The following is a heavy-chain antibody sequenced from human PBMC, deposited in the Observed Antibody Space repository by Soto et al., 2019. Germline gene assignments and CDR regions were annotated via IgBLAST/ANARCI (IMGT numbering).Heavy chain of an antibody. CDR2: ISSSGGSA. Sequence: EVQLLESGGGLVQPGGSLRLSCAASGFTFSSYGMSWVRQAPGKGLEWVSAISSSGGSAYYADSEKGRFTISRDNSKNTLYLQMNSLRAEDTAVYYCARGATSPSYWGQGTLVTVSS. V-gene: IGHV3-23*01. CDR3: ARGATSPSY. CDR1: GFTFSSYG. J-gene: IGHJ4*02.